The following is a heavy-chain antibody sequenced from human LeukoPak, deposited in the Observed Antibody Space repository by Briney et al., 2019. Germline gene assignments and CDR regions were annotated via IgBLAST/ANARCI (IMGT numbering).Heavy chain of an antibody. J-gene: IGHJ4*02. CDR3: TRYGGNYDY. CDR1: GFTFSNAW. CDR2: IRSKVYSYTT. D-gene: IGHD4-23*01. V-gene: IGHV3-73*01. Sequence: SGGSLRLSCAASGFTFSNAWMSWVRQASGKGLEWVGRIRSKVYSYTTEYAVSVQGRFTISRDDSKNTAYLEMSSLKTEDTAMYYCTRYGGNYDYWGQGTLVTVSS.